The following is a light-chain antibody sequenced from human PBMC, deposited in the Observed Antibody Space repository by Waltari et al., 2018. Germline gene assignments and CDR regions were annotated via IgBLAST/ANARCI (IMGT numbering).Light chain of an antibody. CDR3: CSYVSNTYV. CDR1: TSDVWPYNL. V-gene: IGLV2-23*01. J-gene: IGLJ1*01. Sequence: QSALTQPASVSGSPGQSITISCTGTTSDVWPYNLVPWYQQPPGKAPKLIIFEGTKRPSGVSNRFFASKSGNTASLTISGLQADDEADYHCCSYVSNTYVFGTGTKVTVL. CDR2: EGT.